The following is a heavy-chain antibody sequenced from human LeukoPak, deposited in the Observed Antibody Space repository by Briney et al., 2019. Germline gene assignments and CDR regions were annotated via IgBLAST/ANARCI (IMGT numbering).Heavy chain of an antibody. D-gene: IGHD3-10*01. J-gene: IGHJ4*02. Sequence: GGSLRLSCAASGFTFSSYSMNWVHQAPGKGLEWVSYISSSSSTIYYADSVKGRFTISRDNAKNSLYLQMNSLRAEDTAVYYCARAVYGSGSFHFDYWGQGTLVTVSS. CDR2: ISSSSSTI. CDR3: ARAVYGSGSFHFDY. CDR1: GFTFSSYS. V-gene: IGHV3-48*04.